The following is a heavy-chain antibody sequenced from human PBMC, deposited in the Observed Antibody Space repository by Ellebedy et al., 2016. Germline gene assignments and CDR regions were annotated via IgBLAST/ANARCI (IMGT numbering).Heavy chain of an antibody. V-gene: IGHV4-39*01. CDR2: IYYSGST. Sequence: SETLSLTCTVSGGSISSSSYYWGWIRQPPGKGLEWIRSIYYSGSTYYNPSLKSRVTISVDTSKNQFSLKLSSVTAADTAVYYCARPVVEMATIFGGRPYWYFDLWGQGTLVTVSS. CDR1: GGSISSSSYY. D-gene: IGHD5-24*01. CDR3: ARPVVEMATIFGGRPYWYFDL. J-gene: IGHJ2*01.